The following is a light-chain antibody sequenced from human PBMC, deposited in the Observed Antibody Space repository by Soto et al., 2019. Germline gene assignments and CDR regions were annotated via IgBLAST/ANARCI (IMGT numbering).Light chain of an antibody. Sequence: EIVLTQSPATLSLSPGERATLSCRASQSVGDSLAWYQQKAGQPPRLLIYAASNRATDIPARFSGSGFGTDFTLTISSLEPEDFAVYYCHQRSTWPNTFGQGTKLEIE. CDR3: HQRSTWPNT. V-gene: IGKV3-11*01. J-gene: IGKJ2*01. CDR1: QSVGDS. CDR2: AAS.